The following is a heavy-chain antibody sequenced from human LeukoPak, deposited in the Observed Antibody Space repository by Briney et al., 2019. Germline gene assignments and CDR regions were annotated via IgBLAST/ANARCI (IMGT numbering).Heavy chain of an antibody. D-gene: IGHD3-22*01. V-gene: IGHV4-31*03. CDR2: IPYSGST. CDR3: ARDAYYDSSGYRKDAFDI. CDR1: GGSINSGNYY. J-gene: IGHJ3*02. Sequence: SQTLSLTCTVSGGSINSGNYYWSWIRQYPETGLEWIGYIPYSGSTYYNPSLKSRVTISVDTSKNQFSLKLNSVTAADTAVYYCARDAYYDSSGYRKDAFDIWGQGTMVTVSS.